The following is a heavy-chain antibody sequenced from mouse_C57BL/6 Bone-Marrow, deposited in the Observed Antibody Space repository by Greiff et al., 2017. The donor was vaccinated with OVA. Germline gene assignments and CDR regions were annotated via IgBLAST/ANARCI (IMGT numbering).Heavy chain of an antibody. J-gene: IGHJ3*01. CDR1: GFTFSSYG. D-gene: IGHD1-1*01. V-gene: IGHV5-6*01. CDR2: ISSGGSYT. Sequence: EVQGVESGGDLVKPGGSLKLSCAASGFTFSSYGMSWVRQTPDKRLEWVATISSGGSYTYYPDSVKGRFTISRDNAKNTLYLQMSSLKSEDTAMYYCARPNYYYGSSYWFAYWGQGTLVTVSA. CDR3: ARPNYYYGSSYWFAY.